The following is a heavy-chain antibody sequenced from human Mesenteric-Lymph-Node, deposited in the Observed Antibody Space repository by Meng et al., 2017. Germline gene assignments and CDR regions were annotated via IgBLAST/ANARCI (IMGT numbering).Heavy chain of an antibody. CDR2: IYWDDDK. D-gene: IGHD6-19*01. J-gene: IGHJ4*02. Sequence: GLDLEWLALIYWDDDKRYSPSLKSRLTITKDTSKNQVVLTMTNMDPVDTATYYCAHTRKAGQFDYWGQGTLVTVSS. CDR3: AHTRKAGQFDY. V-gene: IGHV2-5*02.